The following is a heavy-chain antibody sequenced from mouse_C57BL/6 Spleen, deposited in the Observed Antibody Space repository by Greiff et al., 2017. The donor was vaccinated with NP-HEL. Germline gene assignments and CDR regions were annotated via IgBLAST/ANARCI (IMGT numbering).Heavy chain of an antibody. Sequence: LVESGAELVRPGTSVKVSCKASGYAFTNYLIEWVKQRPGQGLEWIGVINPGSGGTNYNEKFKGKATLTADKSSSTAYMQLSSLTSEDSAVYFCARGRIEGYYAMDYWGQGTSVTVSS. J-gene: IGHJ4*01. CDR1: GYAFTNYL. CDR3: ARGRIEGYYAMDY. V-gene: IGHV1-54*01. CDR2: INPGSGGT.